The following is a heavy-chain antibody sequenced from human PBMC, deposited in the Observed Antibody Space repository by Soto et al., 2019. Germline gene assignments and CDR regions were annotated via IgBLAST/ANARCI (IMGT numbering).Heavy chain of an antibody. CDR2: IKQDGSEK. J-gene: IGHJ4*02. CDR1: GFTFSSYW. Sequence: EVQLVESGGGLVQPGGSLRLSCAASGFTFSSYWMSWVRQAPGKGLEWVANIKQDGSEKYYVDSVKGRFTISSDNAKNSLYLQMNSLRAEDTAVYYCARGRPFGVAANFDYFDFWGQGPLVTVSS. V-gene: IGHV3-7*01. CDR3: ARGRPFGVAANFDYFDF. D-gene: IGHD2-15*01.